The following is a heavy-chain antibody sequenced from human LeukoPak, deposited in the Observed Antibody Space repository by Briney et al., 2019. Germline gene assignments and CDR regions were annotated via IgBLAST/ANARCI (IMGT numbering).Heavy chain of an antibody. CDR2: ISTDGSEE. Sequence: GGSLRLSCAASGFTFSNYGMHWVRQAQGKGLEWVAVISTDGSEEYYADSVKGRFTISRDNSKNTLYLQMNSLRVEDTAVYYCAKDKGREGDYWGQGNLVTVSS. D-gene: IGHD1-26*01. CDR1: GFTFSNYG. J-gene: IGHJ4*02. V-gene: IGHV3-30*18. CDR3: AKDKGREGDY.